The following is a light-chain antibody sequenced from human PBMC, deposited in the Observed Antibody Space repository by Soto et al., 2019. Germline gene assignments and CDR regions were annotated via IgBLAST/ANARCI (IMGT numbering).Light chain of an antibody. CDR3: HQFGYSPRT. J-gene: IGKJ1*01. CDR2: ATS. CDR1: QTVNSDY. Sequence: EIVLTQSPGTLSLSPGETATLSCRASQTVNSDYLAWFQQRPGQAPRLLIFATSRRATDIPDRFSGSGSGTDFTLAIRRLEPEDFAVYYCHQFGYSPRTCGQGTKVE. V-gene: IGKV3-20*01.